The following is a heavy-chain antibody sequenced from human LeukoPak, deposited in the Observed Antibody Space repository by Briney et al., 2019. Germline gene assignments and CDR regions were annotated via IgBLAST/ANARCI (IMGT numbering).Heavy chain of an antibody. V-gene: IGHV4-39*07. D-gene: IGHD3-10*01. CDR3: ARTPLGRYYGSGSYPPYYFDY. CDR2: IYYSGST. J-gene: IGHJ4*02. CDR1: GGSISSSSYY. Sequence: SETLSLTCTVSGGSISSSSYYWGWIRQPPGKGLEWIGSIYYSGSTYYNPSLKSRVTISVDRSKNQFSLKLSSVTAADTAVYYCARTPLGRYYGSGSYPPYYFDYWGQGTLVTVSS.